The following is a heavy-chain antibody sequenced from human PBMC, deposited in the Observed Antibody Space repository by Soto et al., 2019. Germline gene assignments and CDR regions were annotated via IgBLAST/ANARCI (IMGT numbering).Heavy chain of an antibody. V-gene: IGHV4-30-4*01. CDR3: ARGRYCLTGRCFPNWFDS. D-gene: IGHD2-15*01. CDR2: IYKSTTT. Sequence: PSETLSLTCSVSGDSISTVDYFWAWIRQPPGQALEYIGYIYKSTTTYYNPSFESRVAISLDTSKSQFSLTVTSVTAADTAVYFCARGRYCLTGRCFPNWFDSWGLGTLVTVSS. J-gene: IGHJ5*01. CDR1: GDSISTVDYF.